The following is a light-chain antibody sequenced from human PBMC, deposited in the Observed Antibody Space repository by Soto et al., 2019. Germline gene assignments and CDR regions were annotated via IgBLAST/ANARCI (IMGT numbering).Light chain of an antibody. CDR2: GAS. V-gene: IGKV3-15*01. J-gene: IGKJ2*01. Sequence: EIVMTQSPATLSVSPGERATLSCRASQSVSRNLAWYQQKPGQAPRLLIYGASTRATGIPARFSGSGSGTEFTLTISCLQSEEFAVYYCQQYNNWPPYTFGQGTKLEIK. CDR3: QQYNNWPPYT. CDR1: QSVSRN.